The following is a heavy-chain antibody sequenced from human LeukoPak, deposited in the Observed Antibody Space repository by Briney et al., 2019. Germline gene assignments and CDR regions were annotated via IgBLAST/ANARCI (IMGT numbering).Heavy chain of an antibody. CDR1: GFIFSSHW. J-gene: IGHJ4*02. CDR2: IRQDGIEK. CDR3: ARAGRSFYGGSSDY. D-gene: IGHD4-23*01. V-gene: IGHV3-7*01. Sequence: PGGSLRLSCAPSGFIFSSHWMSWVRQAPGKGLKWVAHIRQDGIEKQYLGSVRGRFTISRDSTKNSMYLQMDRLRDEDTAVYYCARAGRSFYGGSSDYWGQGTLVTVSS.